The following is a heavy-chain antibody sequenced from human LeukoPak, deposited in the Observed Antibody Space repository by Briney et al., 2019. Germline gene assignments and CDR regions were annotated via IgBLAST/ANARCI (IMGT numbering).Heavy chain of an antibody. J-gene: IGHJ5*02. V-gene: IGHV3-23*01. D-gene: IGHD6-13*01. CDR3: ARDDSAAGEGWFDP. CDR2: ISGSGGST. CDR1: GFTFSSYA. Sequence: GGSLRLSCAASGFTFSSYAMSWVRQAPGKGLEWVSAISGSGGSTYYADSVKGRFTISRDNSKNTLYLQMNSLRAEDTAVYYCARDDSAAGEGWFDPWGQGTLVTVSS.